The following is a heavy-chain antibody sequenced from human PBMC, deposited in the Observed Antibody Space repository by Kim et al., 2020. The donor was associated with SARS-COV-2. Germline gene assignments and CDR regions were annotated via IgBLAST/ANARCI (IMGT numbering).Heavy chain of an antibody. CDR1: GYTFTSYG. J-gene: IGHJ3*02. CDR2: ISAYNGNT. V-gene: IGHV1-18*01. D-gene: IGHD6-13*01. CDR3: VLRIAAQGGFMI. Sequence: ASVKVSCKASGYTFTSYGISWVRQAPGQGLEWMGWISAYNGNTNYAQKLQGRVTMTTDTSTSTAYMELRSLRSDDTAVYYCVLRIAAQGGFMIWGQGTMVTVSS.